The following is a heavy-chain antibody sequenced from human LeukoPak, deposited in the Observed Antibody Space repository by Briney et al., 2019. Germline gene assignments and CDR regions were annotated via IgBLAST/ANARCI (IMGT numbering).Heavy chain of an antibody. CDR3: TRRGDKDAFDI. V-gene: IGHV3-7*01. CDR1: GFSFSNYW. Sequence: GGSLRLSCAASGFSFSNYWMTWVRQAPGKGLEWVANIKHDGSEKYYADSVKGRFTISRDNSKNTLYLQMNSLRAEDTAVYYCTRRGDKDAFDIWGQGTMVTVSS. J-gene: IGHJ3*02. CDR2: IKHDGSEK. D-gene: IGHD5-24*01.